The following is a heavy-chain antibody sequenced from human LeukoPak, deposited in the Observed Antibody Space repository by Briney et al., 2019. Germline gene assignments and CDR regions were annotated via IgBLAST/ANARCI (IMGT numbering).Heavy chain of an antibody. CDR3: ARANPTTVTPRHYYYYMDV. J-gene: IGHJ6*03. D-gene: IGHD4-17*01. V-gene: IGHV4-59*01. Sequence: SGTLSLTCTVSGGSISTYYWSWIRQPPGKGLEWIGYIYYSGNTNYNPSLKSRVTISEDTSKNQFSLKLSSVTAADTAVYYCARANPTTVTPRHYYYYMDVWGKGTTVTISS. CDR2: IYYSGNT. CDR1: GGSISTYY.